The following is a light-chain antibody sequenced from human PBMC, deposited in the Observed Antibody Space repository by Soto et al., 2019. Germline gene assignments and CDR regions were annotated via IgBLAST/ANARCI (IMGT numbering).Light chain of an antibody. J-gene: IGKJ1*01. CDR1: QSVSNSY. CDR2: GAS. V-gene: IGKV3-20*01. Sequence: EIVLTQSPGTLSLSPGERATLSCRASQSVSNSYLAWYQQKPGQAPRLLIYGASSRATGIPDRFSGSGSGTDLTLTISRLEPEDFAVYYCQQYETFGQGTKVEIK. CDR3: QQYET.